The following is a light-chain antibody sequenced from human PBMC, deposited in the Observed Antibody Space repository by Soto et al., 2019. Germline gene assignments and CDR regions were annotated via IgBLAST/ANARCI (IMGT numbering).Light chain of an antibody. CDR3: TSYTTSTTYV. CDR2: DVS. V-gene: IGLV2-14*03. Sequence: QSVLTQPASVSGSPGQSITVSCIGTSSDVGRYNFVSWYQQHPGKAPKLVIYDVSNRPSGVSNRFSGSKSGNTASLTISGLQAEDEADYYCTSYTTSTTYVFGTGT. CDR1: SSDVGRYNF. J-gene: IGLJ1*01.